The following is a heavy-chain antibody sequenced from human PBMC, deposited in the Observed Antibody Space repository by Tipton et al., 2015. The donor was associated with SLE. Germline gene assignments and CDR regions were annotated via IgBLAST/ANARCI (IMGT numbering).Heavy chain of an antibody. CDR3: AREAGLSSRSYYHGYMDV. J-gene: IGHJ6*03. V-gene: IGHV4-61*02. D-gene: IGHD6-13*01. CDR2: IYTRGST. Sequence: TLSLTCTVSGGSVSSGSQYWSWIRQSAGKGLEWIGRIYTRGSTNYNPSLMSRVAISLDTSKNQFSLKVSSVTAADTAVYHCAREAGLSSRSYYHGYMDVWDKGTTVTISS. CDR1: GGSVSSGSQY.